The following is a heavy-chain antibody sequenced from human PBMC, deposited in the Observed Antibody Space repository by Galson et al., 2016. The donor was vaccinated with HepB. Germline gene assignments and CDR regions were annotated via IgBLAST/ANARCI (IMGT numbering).Heavy chain of an antibody. CDR1: GFTFSDYW. D-gene: IGHD1-1*01. J-gene: IGHJ4*02. V-gene: IGHV3-7*03. Sequence: SLRLSCAASGFTFSDYWMSWVRQGPGKGPEWVASIKQYGSEEYAESVKGRFTISRDKAKNSLFLQMNSLRAEDTALYYCTRAPYTTEFASRYFHSWGQGTLVTVSS. CDR2: IKQYGSE. CDR3: TRAPYTTEFASRYFHS.